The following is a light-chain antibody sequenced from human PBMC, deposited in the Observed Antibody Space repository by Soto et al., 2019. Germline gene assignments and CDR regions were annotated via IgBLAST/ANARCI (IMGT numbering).Light chain of an antibody. CDR2: DVS. CDR3: SSYTSIRPPWTWM. CDR1: SSDVGGYNY. Sequence: HSALTQPASVSGSPGQSITLSCTGISSDVGGYNYVSWYQHHPGEAPKLMIYDVSYRPSGISDRFSGSKSGNTASLTISGLQAEDEADYYCSSYTSIRPPWTWMFGGGTKLTVL. V-gene: IGLV2-14*03. J-gene: IGLJ3*02.